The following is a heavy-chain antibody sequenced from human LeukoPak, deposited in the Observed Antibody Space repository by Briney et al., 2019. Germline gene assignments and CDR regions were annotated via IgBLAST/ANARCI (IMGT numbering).Heavy chain of an antibody. Sequence: PGGSLRLSCAASGFTFSDFYMSWIRQAPGKGLEWISYISSSGSSIYYADSVRGRFTISRDNAKNSLYLQMNTLRAEDTAVYYCARDLSTSSEGWWDYWGQGTLVTVSS. CDR3: ARDLSTSSEGWWDY. CDR1: GFTFSDFY. J-gene: IGHJ4*02. D-gene: IGHD6-13*01. CDR2: ISSSGSSI. V-gene: IGHV3-11*01.